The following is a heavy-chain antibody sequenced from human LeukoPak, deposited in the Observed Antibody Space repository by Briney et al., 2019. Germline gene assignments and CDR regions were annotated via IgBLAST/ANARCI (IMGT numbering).Heavy chain of an antibody. J-gene: IGHJ4*02. CDR3: ARTNIALRRADFDY. CDR2: IKPDSGGT. V-gene: IGHV1-2*02. Sequence: ASVKVSCKASGYTFIGYYMHWVRQAPGQGLEWMGWIKPDSGGTNYAQKFQGRVAMTSDTSITTAYMDLSSLTSDDRALYYCARTNIALRRADFDYWGQGTLVTVSS. D-gene: IGHD2/OR15-2a*01. CDR1: GYTFIGYY.